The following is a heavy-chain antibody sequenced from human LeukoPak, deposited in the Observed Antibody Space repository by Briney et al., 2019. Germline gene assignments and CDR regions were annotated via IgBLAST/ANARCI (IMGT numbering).Heavy chain of an antibody. CDR1: GYSISGGYY. Sequence: SETLSLTCAVSGYSISGGYYWGWIRQPPGKGLEWFGRIYHSGSTYYNPPLKSRVTISVDTSKNQFSLKLSSVTAADTAVYYCARRGATTVVTEDAFDIWGQGTMVTVSS. J-gene: IGHJ3*02. CDR3: ARRGATTVVTEDAFDI. V-gene: IGHV4-38-2*01. CDR2: IYHSGST. D-gene: IGHD4-23*01.